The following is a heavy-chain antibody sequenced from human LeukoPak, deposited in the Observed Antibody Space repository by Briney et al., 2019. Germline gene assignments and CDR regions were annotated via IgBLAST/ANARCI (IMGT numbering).Heavy chain of an antibody. CDR1: GGSMNTYF. V-gene: IGHV4-59*01. Sequence: SETLSLTCTVSGGSMNTYFWSWIRQPPGKGLEWIGYIYYTGSTNYSPSLKSRVTISLDTSKNHFSLKLTSVTAADTAVYYCARIDSSGYGYFDYWGQGTLVTVSS. CDR3: ARIDSSGYGYFDY. D-gene: IGHD3-22*01. CDR2: IYYTGST. J-gene: IGHJ4*02.